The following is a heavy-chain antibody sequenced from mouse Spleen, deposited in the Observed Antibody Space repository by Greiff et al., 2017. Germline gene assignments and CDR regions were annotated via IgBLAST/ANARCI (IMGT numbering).Heavy chain of an antibody. CDR2: IDPETGGT. Sequence: VQLQQSGAELVRPGASVTLSCKASGYTFTDYEMHWVKQTPVHGLEWIGAIDPETGGTAYNQKFKGKAILTADKSSSTAYMELRSLTSEDSAVYYCTRSGGYDPAWFAYWGQGTLVTVSA. D-gene: IGHD2-2*01. CDR3: TRSGGYDPAWFAY. J-gene: IGHJ3*01. CDR1: GYTFTDYE. V-gene: IGHV1-15*01.